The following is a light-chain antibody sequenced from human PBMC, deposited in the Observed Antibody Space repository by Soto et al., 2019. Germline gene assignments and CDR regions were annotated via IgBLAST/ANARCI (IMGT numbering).Light chain of an antibody. CDR3: QQYSGTFLP. Sequence: IQMIQSPSTLSASVGDTVTITCRASQGVSVYLAWYQHKPGKAPKVLIQRTSTLESGVPSSFSGRGSGTEFTLTISDLEPDDFATYYCQQYSGTFLPFGGGTKV. J-gene: IGKJ4*01. V-gene: IGKV1-5*03. CDR1: QGVSVY. CDR2: RTS.